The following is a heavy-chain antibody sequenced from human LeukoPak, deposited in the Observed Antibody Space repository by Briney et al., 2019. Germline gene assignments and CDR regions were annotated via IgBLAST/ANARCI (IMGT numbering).Heavy chain of an antibody. J-gene: IGHJ3*02. CDR3: ARGRHMSGCYWGSLTIGGADYAFDI. CDR2: IYSGGST. CDR1: GFTVSSNY. D-gene: IGHD1-26*01. V-gene: IGHV3-66*01. Sequence: GGSLRLSCAASGFTVSSNYMSWVRQAPGQGLEWVAVIYSGGSTYYAASVKGRFTISRDNSKNTLYLQMNSLRAEDTAVYYCARGRHMSGCYWGSLTIGGADYAFDIWGQGTMVTVSS.